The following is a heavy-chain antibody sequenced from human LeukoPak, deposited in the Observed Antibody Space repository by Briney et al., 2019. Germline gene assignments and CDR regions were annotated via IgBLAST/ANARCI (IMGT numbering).Heavy chain of an antibody. D-gene: IGHD4-11*01. CDR3: AKDAQRGFDYSNSLQN. J-gene: IGHJ1*01. Sequence: GGSLRLSCAASGFMFSSCGMHWVRQAPGKGLEWVAFIRYDGSNKYYGDSVKGRFTISRDNSKNTLYLQMNSLRADDTAVYYCAKDAQRGFDYSNSLQNWGQGIPVTVSS. CDR1: GFMFSSCG. CDR2: IRYDGSNK. V-gene: IGHV3-30*02.